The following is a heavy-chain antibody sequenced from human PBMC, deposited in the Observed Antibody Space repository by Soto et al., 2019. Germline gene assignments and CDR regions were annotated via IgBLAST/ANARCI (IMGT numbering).Heavy chain of an antibody. CDR2: INPSGGST. V-gene: IGHV1-46*01. D-gene: IGHD2-15*01. Sequence: ASVKVSCKASGYTFTGYYMHWVRQAPGQGLEWMGIINPSGGSTSYAQKFQGRVTMTRDTSTSTVYMELSSLRSEDTAVYYCARDSLPYYYYYYGMDVWGQGTTVTVSS. J-gene: IGHJ6*02. CDR3: ARDSLPYYYYYYGMDV. CDR1: GYTFTGYY.